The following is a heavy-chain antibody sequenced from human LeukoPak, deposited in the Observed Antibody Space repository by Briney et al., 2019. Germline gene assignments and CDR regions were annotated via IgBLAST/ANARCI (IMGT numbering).Heavy chain of an antibody. CDR2: ISYDGSNK. Sequence: GGSLRLSCAASGFTFSGYAMHWVRQAPGKGLEWVAVISYDGSNKYYADSVKGRFTISRDNSKNTLYLQMNSLRAEDTAVYYCARDVLFAFDYWGQGTLVTVSS. J-gene: IGHJ4*02. CDR3: ARDVLFAFDY. V-gene: IGHV3-30-3*01. CDR1: GFTFSGYA. D-gene: IGHD2-8*01.